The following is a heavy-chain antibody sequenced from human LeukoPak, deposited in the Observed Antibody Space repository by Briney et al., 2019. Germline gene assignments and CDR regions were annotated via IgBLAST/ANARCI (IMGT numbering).Heavy chain of an antibody. V-gene: IGHV1-18*01. J-gene: IGHJ5*02. CDR1: GGTFSSYA. CDR2: ISAYNGNT. CDR3: ARETYTIFGDTDHNWFDP. Sequence: ASVKVSCKASGGTFSSYAISWVRQAPGQGLEWMGWISAYNGNTNYAQKLQGRVTMTTDTSTSTAYMELRSLRSDDTAVYYCARETYTIFGDTDHNWFDPWGQGTLVTVSS. D-gene: IGHD3-3*01.